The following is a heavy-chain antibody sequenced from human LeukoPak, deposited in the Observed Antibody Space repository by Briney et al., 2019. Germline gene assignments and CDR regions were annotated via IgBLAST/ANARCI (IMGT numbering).Heavy chain of an antibody. CDR1: GFTFSSYS. V-gene: IGHV3-21*01. CDR2: ISSSSSYI. CDR3: ARDQDYPTYYYYGMDV. D-gene: IGHD3-16*01. Sequence: GASLRLSCAASGFTFSSYSMNWVRQAPGKGLEWVSSISSSSSYIYYAESVKGRFTISRDNAKNSLYLQMNSLRAEDTAVYYCARDQDYPTYYYYGMDVWGQGTTVTVSS. J-gene: IGHJ6*02.